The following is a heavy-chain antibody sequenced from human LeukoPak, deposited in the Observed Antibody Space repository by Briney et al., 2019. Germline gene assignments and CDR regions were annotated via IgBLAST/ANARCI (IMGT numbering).Heavy chain of an antibody. CDR2: ICRSGSTK. CDR3: ARDLRYCSSTSCHYYYYYMDV. Sequence: GGSLRLSCAASGFTFSDYNMRWIRRAPGKGLEWVSSICRSGSTKYYADSVKGRFTISRDNAKNSLYLQMNSLRAEDTAVYYCARDLRYCSSTSCHYYYYYMDVWGKGTTVTVSS. J-gene: IGHJ6*03. CDR1: GFTFSDYN. V-gene: IGHV3-11*04. D-gene: IGHD2-2*01.